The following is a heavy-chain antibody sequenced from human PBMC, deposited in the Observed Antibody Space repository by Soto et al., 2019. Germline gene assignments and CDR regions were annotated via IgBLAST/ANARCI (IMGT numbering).Heavy chain of an antibody. V-gene: IGHV1-2*04. Sequence: ASVKVSCKASGYTFTSYYSHWVRQAPGQGLEWMGWINPNSGGTNYAQKFQGWVTMTRDTSISTAYMELSRLRSDDTAVYYCARDTVAVAGTYYYGMDVWGQGTTVTVSS. D-gene: IGHD6-19*01. CDR2: INPNSGGT. J-gene: IGHJ6*02. CDR3: ARDTVAVAGTYYYGMDV. CDR1: GYTFTSYY.